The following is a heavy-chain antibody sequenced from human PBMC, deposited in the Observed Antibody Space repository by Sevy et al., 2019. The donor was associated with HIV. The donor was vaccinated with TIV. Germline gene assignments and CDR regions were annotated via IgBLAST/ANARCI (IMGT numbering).Heavy chain of an antibody. Sequence: GGSLRLSCAASGFTFSSHWMSWVRQAPGKGLEWVVNIKQDGSDKYYVDSVKGRFTISRDNAKNSLSLQMNSLRAEDTAVYYCARDTGGIGMDVWGQGTTVTVSS. J-gene: IGHJ6*02. CDR2: IKQDGSDK. CDR3: ARDTGGIGMDV. D-gene: IGHD6-13*01. V-gene: IGHV3-7*01. CDR1: GFTFSSHW.